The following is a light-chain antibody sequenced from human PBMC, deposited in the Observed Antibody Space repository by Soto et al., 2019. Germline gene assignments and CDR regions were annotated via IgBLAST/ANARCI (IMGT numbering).Light chain of an antibody. CDR2: VNN. V-gene: IGLV1-40*01. CDR3: QSYDSSLSASV. Sequence: QSVLTQPPSVSGAPGQRVTISCTGSSSNIGAGYDVHWYQQVTGTAPKLLIYVNNNRPSGVPDRFSGSKSGTSASLVITGLQVEDEADYYCQSYDSSLSASVFGGGTKVTVL. CDR1: SSNIGAGYD. J-gene: IGLJ3*02.